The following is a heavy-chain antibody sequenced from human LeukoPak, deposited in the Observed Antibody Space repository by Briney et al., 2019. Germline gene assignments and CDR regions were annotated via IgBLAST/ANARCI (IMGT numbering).Heavy chain of an antibody. J-gene: IGHJ6*03. V-gene: IGHV4-34*01. Sequence: SETLSLTCAVYGGSFSGYYWSWIRQPPGKGLGWIGEINHSGSTNYNPSLKSRVTISVDTSKNRFSLKLSSVTAADTAVYYCARGRHYYYYYMDVWGKGTTVTVSS. CDR3: ARGRHYYYYYMDV. CDR1: GGSFSGYY. CDR2: INHSGST.